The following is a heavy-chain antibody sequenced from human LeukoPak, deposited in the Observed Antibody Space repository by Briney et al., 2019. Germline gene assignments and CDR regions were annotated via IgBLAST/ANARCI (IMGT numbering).Heavy chain of an antibody. Sequence: GGSLRLSCAASGFTFSSYGMHWVRQAPGKGLEWVAVISYDGSNKYYADSVKGRFTISRDNSKNTLHLQMNSLRAEDTAVYYCAKGRGYYDSSGYYFYWGQGTLVTVSS. D-gene: IGHD3-22*01. CDR3: AKGRGYYDSSGYYFY. J-gene: IGHJ4*02. V-gene: IGHV3-30*18. CDR2: ISYDGSNK. CDR1: GFTFSSYG.